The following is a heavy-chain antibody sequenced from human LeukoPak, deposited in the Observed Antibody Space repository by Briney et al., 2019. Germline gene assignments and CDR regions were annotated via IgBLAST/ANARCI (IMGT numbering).Heavy chain of an antibody. J-gene: IGHJ5*02. D-gene: IGHD3-22*01. CDR3: ARHYYDSSGYYANWFDP. CDR2: IYYSGST. V-gene: IGHV4-39*01. CDR1: GGSISSYY. Sequence: SETLSLTCTVSGGSISSYYWGWIRQPPGKGLEWIGSIYYSGSTYYNPSLKSRVTISVDTSKNQFSLKLSSVTAADTAVYYCARHYYDSSGYYANWFDPWGQGTLVTISS.